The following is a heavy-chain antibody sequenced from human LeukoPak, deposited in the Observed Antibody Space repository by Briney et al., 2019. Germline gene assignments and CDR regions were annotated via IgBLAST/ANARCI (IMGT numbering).Heavy chain of an antibody. Sequence: PGGSLRLSCAASGFTFSSYGMHWVRQAPGKGLEWVAVIWYDGSNKYYADSVKGRFTISRDNSKNTLYLQMNSLRAEDTAVYYCARGGALWGTVTDAFDIWGQGTMVTVSS. J-gene: IGHJ3*02. D-gene: IGHD3-16*01. V-gene: IGHV3-33*01. CDR1: GFTFSSYG. CDR2: IWYDGSNK. CDR3: ARGGALWGTVTDAFDI.